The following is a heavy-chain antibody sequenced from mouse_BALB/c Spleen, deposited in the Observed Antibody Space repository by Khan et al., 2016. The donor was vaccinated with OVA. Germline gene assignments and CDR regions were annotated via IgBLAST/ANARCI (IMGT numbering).Heavy chain of an antibody. V-gene: IGHV1S81*02. D-gene: IGHD1-1*01. CDR2: TNPTNGRT. Sequence: VQLQQSGAELVKAGASVKMSKASGYTFTSYWMHWVKQRLGQGLEWFAETNPTNGRTYYNEKFKSKATLTVDKSSSTAYMLLSGPTFEDSAVYYCARIKKIVATYFDYWGQGTTLTVSS. CDR1: GYTFTSYW. CDR3: ARIKKIVATYFDY. J-gene: IGHJ2*01.